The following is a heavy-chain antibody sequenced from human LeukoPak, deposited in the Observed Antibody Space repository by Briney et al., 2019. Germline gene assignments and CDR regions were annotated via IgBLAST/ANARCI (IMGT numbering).Heavy chain of an antibody. CDR3: AWYGVTHGLDV. D-gene: IGHD3-10*01. V-gene: IGHV3-7*01. CDR1: GFSLSNYW. J-gene: IGHJ6*02. Sequence: GGSLRLSRAASGFSLSNYWMSCVRQAPGKGLEWVANINQDGSDKYYVASVMGRFTISKDNAKNSVYLQMNSLRPEDTAIYYCAWYGVTHGLDVWGQGTTVTVSS. CDR2: INQDGSDK.